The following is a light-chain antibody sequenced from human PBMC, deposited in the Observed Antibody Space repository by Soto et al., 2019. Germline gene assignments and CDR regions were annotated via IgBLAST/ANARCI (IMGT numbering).Light chain of an antibody. CDR1: QSISSW. J-gene: IGKJ1*01. CDR2: DAS. CDR3: QQYNSYSQT. V-gene: IGKV1-5*01. Sequence: DIQMTQSPSTLSASVGDRVTITCRASQSISSWLAWYQQKPGKAPKLLIHDASSLESGVPSRFSGGGSGTEFTLTISSLQPDDFATYYCQQYNSYSQTFGQGTKVDIK.